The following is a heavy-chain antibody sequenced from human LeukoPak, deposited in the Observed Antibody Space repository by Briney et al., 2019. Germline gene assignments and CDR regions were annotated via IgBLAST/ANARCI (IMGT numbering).Heavy chain of an antibody. D-gene: IGHD3/OR15-3a*01. CDR3: ARGGLDLIYNWFDP. V-gene: IGHV1-69*13. J-gene: IGHJ5*02. CDR2: IIPIFGRA. CDR1: GGTFSSLT. Sequence: ASVKVSCKASGGTFSSLTINWVRQAPGQGLEWMGGIIPIFGRANYAQKFQGRVTITADESTSTAYMELSSLRSEDTAVYYCARGGLDLIYNWFDPWGQGTLVTVSS.